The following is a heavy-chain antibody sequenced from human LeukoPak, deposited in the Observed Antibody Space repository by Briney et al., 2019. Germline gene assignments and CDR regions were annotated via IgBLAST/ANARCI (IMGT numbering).Heavy chain of an antibody. CDR1: GGSISSGGYS. D-gene: IGHD5-24*01. Sequence: SETLSLTCAVSGGSISSGGYSWSWIRQPPGKGLEWIGYIYYSGSTYYNPSLKSRVTISVDTSKNQFSLKLSSVTAADTAVYYCARGGLGMATITDYFDYWGQGTLVTVSS. CDR2: IYYSGST. CDR3: ARGGLGMATITDYFDY. V-gene: IGHV4-30-4*07. J-gene: IGHJ4*02.